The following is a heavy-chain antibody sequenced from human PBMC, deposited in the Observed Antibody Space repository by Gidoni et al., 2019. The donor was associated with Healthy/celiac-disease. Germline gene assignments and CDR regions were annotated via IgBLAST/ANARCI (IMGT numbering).Heavy chain of an antibody. V-gene: IGHV3-11*01. J-gene: IGHJ4*02. D-gene: IGHD6-19*01. CDR3: ARAHLTYVKGGIAVAFDY. CDR2: MISSGSTI. Sequence: QVQLVESGGGLVKPGGSLRLSCAASGFTFSDYYMRWIRQAPGKGLEWFSYMISSGSTIYYADAVKGRFTISRDNAKNALYLQTNSLRAEDTAVYYCARAHLTYVKGGIAVAFDYWGQGTLVTVSS. CDR1: GFTFSDYY.